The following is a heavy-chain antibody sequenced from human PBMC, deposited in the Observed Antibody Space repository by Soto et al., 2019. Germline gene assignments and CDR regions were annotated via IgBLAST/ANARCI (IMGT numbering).Heavy chain of an antibody. CDR2: IWYDGSNK. J-gene: IGHJ4*02. CDR3: AKDHALYTYYYDSSGPQDNGY. V-gene: IGHV3-33*06. CDR1: GFTFSSYG. Sequence: HPGGSLRLSCAASGFTFSSYGMHWVRQAPGKGLEWVAVIWYDGSNKYYADSVKGRFTISRNNSKNTLYLQMNSLRAEDTAVYYCAKDHALYTYYYDSSGPQDNGYWGQGTLVTVAS. D-gene: IGHD3-22*01.